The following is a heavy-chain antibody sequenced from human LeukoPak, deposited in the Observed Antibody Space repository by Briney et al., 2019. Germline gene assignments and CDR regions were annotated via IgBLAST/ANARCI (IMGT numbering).Heavy chain of an antibody. V-gene: IGHV3-23*01. CDR3: AKWGVSGSYYDY. CDR1: GFALSSYA. CDR2: ISSRGGTT. J-gene: IGHJ4*02. D-gene: IGHD1-26*01. Sequence: GGSLRLSCAASGFALSSYAMSWVRQTPGKGLEWVSAISSRGGTTYYADSVQGRFTISRDNSKNTLHLQMNSLRGEDTAIYYCAKWGVSGSYYDYWGQGTLVTVSS.